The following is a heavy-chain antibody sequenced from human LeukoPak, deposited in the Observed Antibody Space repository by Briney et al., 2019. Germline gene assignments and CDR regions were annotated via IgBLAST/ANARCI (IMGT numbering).Heavy chain of an antibody. CDR1: GYTFTSYA. V-gene: IGHV1-18*01. CDR3: TRDQNVRGVAAGMEGWFDP. CDR2: IIPKFDLT. D-gene: IGHD1-1*01. J-gene: IGHJ5*02. Sequence: ASVKVSCKASGYTFTSYAISWVRQAPGQGLEWMARIIPKFDLTKIAQKFEGRVTITADTSTSTVYLELSNVRSDDTAIYYCTRDQNVRGVAAGMEGWFDPWGQGTLVTVSS.